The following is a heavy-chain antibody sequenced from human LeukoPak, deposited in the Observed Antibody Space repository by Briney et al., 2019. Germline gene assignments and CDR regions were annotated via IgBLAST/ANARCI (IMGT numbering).Heavy chain of an antibody. D-gene: IGHD3-9*01. Sequence: GGSLRLSCAASGFNFQIYAMHWVRQAPGKGLEWVAIISYGGDNKYYADSVKGRFTISRDNSKSMLYLQMDGLRPEDTAVYYCSRDGPRDYDILTALDYWGQGTVVSVSS. CDR1: GFNFQIYA. CDR2: ISYGGDNK. J-gene: IGHJ4*02. V-gene: IGHV3-30*04. CDR3: SRDGPRDYDILTALDY.